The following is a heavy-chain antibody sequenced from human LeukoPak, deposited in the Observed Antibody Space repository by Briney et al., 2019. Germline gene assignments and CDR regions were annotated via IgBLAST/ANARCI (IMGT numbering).Heavy chain of an antibody. J-gene: IGHJ4*02. D-gene: IGHD3-10*01. V-gene: IGHV2-5*02. CDR3: ARRHRYYYGSGSYAYHFDS. Sequence: GPTLVNPTQTLTLTCTFSGFSLTTGVSVGWIRQPPGKALEWLALTFWDDEKHYSPSLKSRVTITKDTSKNQVVLTMTNMDPVDTATYYCARRHRYYYGSGSYAYHFDSWGQGTLVTVSS. CDR1: GFSLTTGVS. CDR2: TFWDDEK.